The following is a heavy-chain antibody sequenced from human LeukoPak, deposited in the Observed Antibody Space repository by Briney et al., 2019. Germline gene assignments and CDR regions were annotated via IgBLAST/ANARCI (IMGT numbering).Heavy chain of an antibody. V-gene: IGHV3-30-3*01. CDR1: GFTFSNYA. D-gene: IGHD3-10*01. CDR2: MSYDGSSK. Sequence: GGSLRLSCAASGFTFSNYAMHWVRQAPGKGLEWVALMSYDGSSKYYADSVKGRFTISRDNAKDSLYLQMNSLRAEDTAVYYCARDRGSAFDMWGQGTMVTVSS. CDR3: ARDRGSAFDM. J-gene: IGHJ3*02.